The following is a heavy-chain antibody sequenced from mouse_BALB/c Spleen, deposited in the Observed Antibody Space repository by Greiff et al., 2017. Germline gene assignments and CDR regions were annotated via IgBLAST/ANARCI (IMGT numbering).Heavy chain of an antibody. CDR1: GYTFTSYW. J-gene: IGHJ3*01. V-gene: IGHV1S127*01. Sequence: QVQLQQSGPELVRPGASVKMSCKASGYTFTSYWMHWVKQRPGQGLEWIGMIDPSNSETRLNQKFKDKATLNVDKSSNTAYRQLSSLTSEDSAVYYCARSYYDYDEVWFAYWGQGTLVTVSA. CDR2: IDPSNSET. D-gene: IGHD2-4*01. CDR3: ARSYYDYDEVWFAY.